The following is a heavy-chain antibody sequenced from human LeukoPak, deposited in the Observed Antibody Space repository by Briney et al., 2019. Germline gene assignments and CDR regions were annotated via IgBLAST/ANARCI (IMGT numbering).Heavy chain of an antibody. J-gene: IGHJ4*02. CDR1: GYSISSGYY. V-gene: IGHV4-38-2*02. D-gene: IGHD1-26*01. Sequence: SETLSLTCAVSGYSISSGYYWGWIRQPPGKGLEWIGSIYHSGSTCYNPSLKSRVTISVDTSKNQFSLKLSSVTAADTAVYYCAREGSYYFDYWGQGTLVTVSS. CDR2: IYHSGST. CDR3: AREGSYYFDY.